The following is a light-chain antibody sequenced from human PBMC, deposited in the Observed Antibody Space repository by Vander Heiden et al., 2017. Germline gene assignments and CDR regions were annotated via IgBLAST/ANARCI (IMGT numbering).Light chain of an antibody. CDR2: AAS. CDR1: QNISSF. CDR3: QQSYSTSWT. J-gene: IGKJ1*01. Sequence: DIPMTQPTSPLSASVGDRVTITCRASQNISSFLNWYQQKPGKAPKLLIYAASSLQSGVPSRFSGGGSGTDFTLTISSRQPEDFATYYCQQSYSTSWTFGQGTKVEIK. V-gene: IGKV1-39*01.